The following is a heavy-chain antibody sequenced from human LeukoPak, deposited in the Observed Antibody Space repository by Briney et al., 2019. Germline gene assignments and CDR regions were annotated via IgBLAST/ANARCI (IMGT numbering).Heavy chain of an antibody. Sequence: GGSLRLSCAASGFTFSDYAVHWVRQAPGKGLEWVAMIWYDGSNRYYADSVKGRFTISRDNSKNTVSLQMNILRVEDTAVYYCARDWMGSTRRAGDCWGQGTLVTVSS. CDR2: IWYDGSNR. CDR3: ARDWMGSTRRAGDC. CDR1: GFTFSDYA. D-gene: IGHD2/OR15-2a*01. J-gene: IGHJ4*02. V-gene: IGHV3-33*08.